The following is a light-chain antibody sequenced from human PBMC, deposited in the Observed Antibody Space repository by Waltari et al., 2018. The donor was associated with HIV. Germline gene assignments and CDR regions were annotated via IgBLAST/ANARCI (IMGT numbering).Light chain of an antibody. Sequence: QSVLTQPPSASGTPGQSVPIPCSWRSSNIGRHYVYWYQHFPGTTPKPLIYRDNSRPSGVPDRFSGSKSGTSASLAISGLRSEDEADYYCAAWDDSLSGWVFGGGTKLTVL. CDR2: RDN. V-gene: IGLV1-47*01. J-gene: IGLJ3*02. CDR3: AAWDDSLSGWV. CDR1: SSNIGRHY.